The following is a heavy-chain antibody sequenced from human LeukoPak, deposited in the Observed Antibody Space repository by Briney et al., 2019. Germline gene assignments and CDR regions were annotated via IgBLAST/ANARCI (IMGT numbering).Heavy chain of an antibody. Sequence: GGSLRLSCAASGFTFSSYWMSWVRQAPGKGLEWVANIKQDGSEKYYVDSVKGRFTISRDNAKNSLYLQMNSLRAEDTAVYYCARVQVAGSEYYFDYWGQGTLVTVSS. CDR1: GFTFSSYW. CDR3: ARVQVAGSEYYFDY. D-gene: IGHD6-19*01. J-gene: IGHJ4*02. V-gene: IGHV3-7*01. CDR2: IKQDGSEK.